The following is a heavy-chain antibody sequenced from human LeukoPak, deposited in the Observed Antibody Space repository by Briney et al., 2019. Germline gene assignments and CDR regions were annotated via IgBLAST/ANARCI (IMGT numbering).Heavy chain of an antibody. CDR3: ARELIAAAVGWFDP. D-gene: IGHD6-13*01. Sequence: GGSLRLSCAASGFTFSSCAMSWVRQAPGKGLEWVSAISGSGRSTYDADSVKGRFTISRDNSKNTLYLQMNSLRAEDTAVYYCARELIAAAVGWFDPWGQGTLVTVSS. V-gene: IGHV3-23*01. J-gene: IGHJ5*02. CDR2: ISGSGRST. CDR1: GFTFSSCA.